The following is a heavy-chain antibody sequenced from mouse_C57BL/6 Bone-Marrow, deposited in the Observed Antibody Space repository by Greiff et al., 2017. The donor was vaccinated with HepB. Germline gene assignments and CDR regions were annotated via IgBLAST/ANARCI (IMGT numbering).Heavy chain of an antibody. Sequence: EVKLMESGGGLVKHGGSLKLSCAASGFTFSSYAMSWVRQTPEKRLEWVATISDGGNYTYYPDNVKGRFTISRDNAKNNLYLQMSHLKSEDTAMYYCARDPIYYYGSSYAMDYWGQGTSVTVSS. V-gene: IGHV5-4*01. CDR3: ARDPIYYYGSSYAMDY. CDR1: GFTFSSYA. J-gene: IGHJ4*01. CDR2: ISDGGNYT. D-gene: IGHD1-1*01.